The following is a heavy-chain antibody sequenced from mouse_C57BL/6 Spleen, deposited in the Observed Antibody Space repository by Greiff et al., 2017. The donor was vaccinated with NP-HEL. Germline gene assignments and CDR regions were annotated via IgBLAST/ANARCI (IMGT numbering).Heavy chain of an antibody. J-gene: IGHJ2*01. Sequence: VQLQQSGPELVKPGASVKMSCKASGYTFTDYNMHWVKQSHGKSLEWIGYINPNNGGTSYNQKFKGKATLTVNKSSSTAYMELRSLTSEDSAVYYCARRTGYSNYVDYWGQGTTLTVSS. D-gene: IGHD2-5*01. CDR1: GYTFTDYN. CDR3: ARRTGYSNYVDY. V-gene: IGHV1-22*01. CDR2: INPNNGGT.